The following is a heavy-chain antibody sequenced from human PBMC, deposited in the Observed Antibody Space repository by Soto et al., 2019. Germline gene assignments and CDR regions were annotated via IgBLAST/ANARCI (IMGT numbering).Heavy chain of an antibody. CDR3: ARWGTTGGLDV. CDR1: GFTFRSYV. J-gene: IGHJ4*02. CDR2: TSYDGSNN. V-gene: IGHV3-33*05. Sequence: QVQLVEAGGGVVQPGTSLRLSCVGSGFTFRSYVIHCVRQSPGKGLEWVALTSYDGSNNFYGDSVKGRFTISRHNSRNTVELQMDSLRFEDTALYYCARWGTTGGLDVWGQGTLVSVYS. D-gene: IGHD3-16*01.